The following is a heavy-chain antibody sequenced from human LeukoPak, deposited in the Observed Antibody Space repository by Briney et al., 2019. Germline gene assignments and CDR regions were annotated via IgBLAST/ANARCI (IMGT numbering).Heavy chain of an antibody. Sequence: PGGSLRLSCAASGFTFSSYAMSWVRQAPGKGLEWVSAISGSGGSTYYADSVKGRFTISRGNSKNTLYLQMNSLRAEDTAVYYCAKDLATVTTSAGGDYWGQGTLVTVSS. V-gene: IGHV3-23*01. CDR1: GFTFSSYA. CDR2: ISGSGGST. CDR3: AKDLATVTTSAGGDY. D-gene: IGHD4-17*01. J-gene: IGHJ4*02.